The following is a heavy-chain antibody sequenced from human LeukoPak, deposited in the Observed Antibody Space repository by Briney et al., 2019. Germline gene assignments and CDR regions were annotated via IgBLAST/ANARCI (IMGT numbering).Heavy chain of an antibody. CDR1: GGSFTDYY. CDR3: TGSSRSTRYYFDY. V-gene: IGHV4-34*12. CDR2: IFHRGNP. Sequence: SETLSLTCAVHGGSFTDYYWSWIRQPPGKGLEWIGEIFHRGNPNYNPSLKSRVTISVDTSENQFSLNLSSVAATDSAVYFCTGSSRSTRYYFDYWGQGILVTVSS. D-gene: IGHD6-6*01. J-gene: IGHJ4*02.